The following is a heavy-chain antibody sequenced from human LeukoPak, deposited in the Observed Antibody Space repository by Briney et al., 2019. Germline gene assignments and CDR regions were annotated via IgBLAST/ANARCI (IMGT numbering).Heavy chain of an antibody. CDR1: GVSISSYY. J-gene: IGHJ4*02. CDR3: ARHGDSSGWSQFDY. V-gene: IGHV4-59*08. D-gene: IGHD6-19*01. CDR2: IYYSGTT. Sequence: SETLSLTGTVSGVSISSYYWSWIRQPPGKGLEWIGYIYYSGTTNYNPSVKSRATISIDTSKNQFSLKLSSVTAADTAVYYCARHGDSSGWSQFDYWGRGTLVTVSS.